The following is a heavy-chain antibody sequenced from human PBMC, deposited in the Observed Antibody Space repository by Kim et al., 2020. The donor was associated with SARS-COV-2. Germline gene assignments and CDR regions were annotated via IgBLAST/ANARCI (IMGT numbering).Heavy chain of an antibody. CDR2: ISSSSSYI. J-gene: IGHJ6*02. CDR3: ATVRGLRLGDYYYYGMDV. CDR1: GFTFSSYS. D-gene: IGHD5-12*01. V-gene: IGHV3-21*01. Sequence: GGSLRLSCAASGFTFSSYSMNWVRQAPGKGLEWVSSISSSSSYIYYADSVKGRFTISRDNAKNSLYLQMNSLRAEDTAVYYCATVRGLRLGDYYYYGMDVWGQGTTVTVSS.